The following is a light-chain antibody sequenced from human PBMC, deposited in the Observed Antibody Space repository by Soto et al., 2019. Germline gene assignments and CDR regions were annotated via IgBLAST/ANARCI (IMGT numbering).Light chain of an antibody. CDR1: QSVSSN. J-gene: IGKJ1*01. Sequence: IVMTQSPATLSVSPGERATLSCRASQSVSSNLAWYQQKPGQAPRLLIYGASSRATGIPARFSASGTGTDFTLTISDVQPEDFAVYYCQQYGSSGTFGQGTKVDIK. CDR2: GAS. CDR3: QQYGSSGT. V-gene: IGKV3D-15*01.